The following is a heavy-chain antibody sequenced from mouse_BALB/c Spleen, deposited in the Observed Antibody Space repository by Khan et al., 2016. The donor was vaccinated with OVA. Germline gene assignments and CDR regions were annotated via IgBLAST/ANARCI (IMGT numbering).Heavy chain of an antibody. CDR3: ARRGVDGIFAY. D-gene: IGHD2-1*01. CDR2: INPSTGYT. J-gene: IGHJ3*01. V-gene: IGHV1-7*01. Sequence: QVQLQQSGAELAKPGASVKLSCKASGYTFTTYWMHWVKQRPGQGLDWIGYINPSTGYTEYNQKFKDKATLTADKSSSTAYMQLNSLTSEDSAVYDCARRGVDGIFAYWGQGTLVTVSA. CDR1: GYTFTTYW.